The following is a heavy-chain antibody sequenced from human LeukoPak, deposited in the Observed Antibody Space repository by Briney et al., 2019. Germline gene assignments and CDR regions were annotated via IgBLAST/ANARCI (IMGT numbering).Heavy chain of an antibody. V-gene: IGHV1-24*01. CDR3: ATDLRDSSGWYLENDY. CDR1: GYTLTELS. CDR2: FDPEDGET. J-gene: IGHJ4*02. D-gene: IGHD6-19*01. Sequence: ASVKVSCKVSGYTLTELSMHWVRQAPGKGLEWMGGFDPEDGETIYAQKFQGRVTTTEDTSTDTAYMELSSLRSEDTAVYYCATDLRDSSGWYLENDYLGQGTLVTVSS.